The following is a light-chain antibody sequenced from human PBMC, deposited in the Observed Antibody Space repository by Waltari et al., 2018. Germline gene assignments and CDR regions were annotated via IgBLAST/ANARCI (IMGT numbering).Light chain of an antibody. Sequence: DIQMTQSPSTLSASVGDRVTITCRARQTISSWLAWYQQQPGKAPRLLIYMASTLESGVPSRFSGSGSGTEFTLTISSLQPDDFATYYCQQYNSYSITFGQGTRLEIK. V-gene: IGKV1-5*03. CDR1: QTISSW. J-gene: IGKJ5*01. CDR2: MAS. CDR3: QQYNSYSIT.